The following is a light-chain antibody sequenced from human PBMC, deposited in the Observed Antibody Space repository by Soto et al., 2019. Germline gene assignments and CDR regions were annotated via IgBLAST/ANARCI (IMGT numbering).Light chain of an antibody. CDR3: QPRTNLLFT. V-gene: IGKV3-11*01. CDR2: DAS. Sequence: EMVLTKSPSTMSLSRGERATLSCRATQSVSNYLASYKQKPGQAPSLLIYDASNRDTCIPARFSGSGSGTAVALSISVLEPEDFAVYYFQPRTNLLFTFGTGTKVDIK. J-gene: IGKJ3*01. CDR1: QSVSNY.